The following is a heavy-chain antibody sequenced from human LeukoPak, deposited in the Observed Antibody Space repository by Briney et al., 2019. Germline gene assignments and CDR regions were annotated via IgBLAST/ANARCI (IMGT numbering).Heavy chain of an antibody. CDR1: GYNFPGYD. CDR3: ARGIPSFTLFGVVIY. D-gene: IGHD3-3*01. CDR2: INPNNGGT. V-gene: IGHV1-2*02. J-gene: IGHJ4*02. Sequence: ASVKVSCKTSGYNFPGYDIHWVRQAPGPGPEWMRLINPNNGGTEYAQTFQGRVTMTRDTSISTAFMELSGLRSDDTAVYYCARGIPSFTLFGVVIYWGQGTAVTVSS.